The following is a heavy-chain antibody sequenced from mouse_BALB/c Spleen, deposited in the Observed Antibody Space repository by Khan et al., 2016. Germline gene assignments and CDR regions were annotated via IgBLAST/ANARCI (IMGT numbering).Heavy chain of an antibody. V-gene: IGHV5-4*02. CDR3: ARDLNWYFDV. J-gene: IGHJ1*01. CDR1: GFTFSDYY. Sequence: EVELVESGGGLVKPGGSLKLSCAASGFTFSDYYMYWVRQTPEKRLEWVATISDGGSYTYYPDSVKGRFTISRDYAKNNLYLQMSSLKSEDTAMYYCARDLNWYFDVWGAGTTVTVSS. CDR2: ISDGGSYT.